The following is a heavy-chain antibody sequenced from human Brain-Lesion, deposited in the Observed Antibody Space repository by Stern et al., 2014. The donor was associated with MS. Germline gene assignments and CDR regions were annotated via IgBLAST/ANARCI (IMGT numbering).Heavy chain of an antibody. D-gene: IGHD3-3*01. CDR2: INPNTGGP. CDR3: ARDQRGITIFGVVTDYYYLGMDV. V-gene: IGHV1-2*02. CDR1: GYIFTGYY. J-gene: IGHJ6*02. Sequence: VHLVESGAEVKKPGASVKVSCTTSGYIFTGYYIHWVRQAPGQGLEWMAWINPNTGGPKYAQKFQGRVTMSRDTAISTAYVELSSLTSDDTAVYYCARDQRGITIFGVVTDYYYLGMDVWGQGTTVTVSS.